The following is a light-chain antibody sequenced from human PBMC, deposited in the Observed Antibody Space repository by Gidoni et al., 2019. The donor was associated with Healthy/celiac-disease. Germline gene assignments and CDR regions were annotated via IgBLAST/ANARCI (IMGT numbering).Light chain of an antibody. CDR2: GAS. CDR3: QQYNNWPVT. V-gene: IGKV3-15*01. J-gene: IGKJ5*01. CDR1: QSVSSN. Sequence: EIAMTQSPATLSVSPGERATLSCRASQSVSSNLAWYQQKPGKAPRLLIDGASTRATGIPARFSGSGSGTEFTLTISSLQSEDFAVYYCQQYNNWPVTFGQXTRLEIK.